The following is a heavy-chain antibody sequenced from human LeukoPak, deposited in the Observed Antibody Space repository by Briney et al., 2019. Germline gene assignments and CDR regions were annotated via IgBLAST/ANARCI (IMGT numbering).Heavy chain of an antibody. V-gene: IGHV3-23*01. D-gene: IGHD3-9*01. CDR1: GFTFSNSV. J-gene: IGHJ5*02. Sequence: GGSLRLSCAAPGFTFSNSVMGWVRQAPGKGLEWVSAIGGSGDSTYYTDSVTGRFTISRDNSKNTLYLQMNSLRAEDTALYYCAKLPTGYPNWFDPWGQGTLVTVSS. CDR2: IGGSGDST. CDR3: AKLPTGYPNWFDP.